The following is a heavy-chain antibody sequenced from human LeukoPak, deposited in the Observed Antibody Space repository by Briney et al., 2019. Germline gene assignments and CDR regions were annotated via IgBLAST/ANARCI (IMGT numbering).Heavy chain of an antibody. CDR3: ARASYSSSWIFDP. D-gene: IGHD6-13*01. CDR1: GFTFSSYS. Sequence: GGSLRLSCAASGFTFSSYSMNWVRQAPGKGLEWVSSISSSSSYIYYADSVKGRFTISRDNAKNSLYLQMNSLRAEDTAVYYCARASYSSSWIFDPWGQGTLVTVSS. J-gene: IGHJ5*02. V-gene: IGHV3-21*01. CDR2: ISSSSSYI.